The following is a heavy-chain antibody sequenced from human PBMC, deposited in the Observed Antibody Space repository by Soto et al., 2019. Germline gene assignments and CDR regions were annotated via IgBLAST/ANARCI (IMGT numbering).Heavy chain of an antibody. CDR3: ATDSRNVVIGYFDS. V-gene: IGHV3-53*01. Sequence: SGGSLRLSCAASGFKVGSSYVTWVRQAPGEGLEWVSVIVSGGSTHYADSVTGRFTVSRDVSNNTVYLHMSSLRAEDTAVYFCATDSRNVVIGYFDSWGLGTLVTVSS. D-gene: IGHD2-21*01. CDR2: IVSGGST. J-gene: IGHJ4*02. CDR1: GFKVGSSY.